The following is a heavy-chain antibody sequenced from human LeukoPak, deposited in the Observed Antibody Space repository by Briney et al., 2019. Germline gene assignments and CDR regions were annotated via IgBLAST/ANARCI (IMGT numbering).Heavy chain of an antibody. Sequence: GGSLRLSCAASGFTFSEHYMSWIREAPGKGLEWISYISSGGTTIHYADSVKGRFTISRDIAKNSLYLQMNSLRAEDTAVYYCARGSIAVAGASDYWGQGTLVTVSS. D-gene: IGHD6-19*01. CDR3: ARGSIAVAGASDY. V-gene: IGHV3-11*01. J-gene: IGHJ4*02. CDR2: ISSGGTTI. CDR1: GFTFSEHY.